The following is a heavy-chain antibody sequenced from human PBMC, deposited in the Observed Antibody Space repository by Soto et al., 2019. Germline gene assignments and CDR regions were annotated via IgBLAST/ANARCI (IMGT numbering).Heavy chain of an antibody. CDR3: ARDQGYYGAGTLDP. CDR2: IYYSGST. CDR1: GGSISSGDYY. V-gene: IGHV4-30-4*01. Sequence: PSETLSLTCTVSGGSISSGDYYWSWIRQPPGKGLEWIGYIYYSGSTYYNPSLKSRVTISVDTSKNQFSLKLSSVTATDTAVYYGARDQGYYGAGTLDPWGQGTLFTVSS. D-gene: IGHD3-10*01. J-gene: IGHJ5*02.